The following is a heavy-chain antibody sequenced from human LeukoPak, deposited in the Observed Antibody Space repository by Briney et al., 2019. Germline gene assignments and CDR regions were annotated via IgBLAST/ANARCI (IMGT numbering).Heavy chain of an antibody. CDR2: INHSGST. Sequence: SETLSLTCGVYGGSFSDYYYTWIRQPPGKGLEWIGEINHSGSTKYNPSLKSRVTISVDTSKYQFSLRLSSVTAADAAVYYCARRAYSSGYDYMDVWGKGTTVTISS. V-gene: IGHV4-34*01. J-gene: IGHJ6*03. CDR3: ARRAYSSGYDYMDV. CDR1: GGSFSDYY. D-gene: IGHD3-22*01.